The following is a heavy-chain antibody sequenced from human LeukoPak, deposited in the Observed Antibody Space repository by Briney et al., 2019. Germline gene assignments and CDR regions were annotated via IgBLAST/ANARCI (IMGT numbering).Heavy chain of an antibody. CDR3: ARDAPYGSGSYYVPPDY. D-gene: IGHD3-10*01. CDR1: GFTFSSYW. CDR2: INTDESDT. J-gene: IGHJ4*02. Sequence: PGGSLRLSCAASGFTFSSYWMPWVRQAPGKGLVCVSRINTDESDTSYEDSVKGRFTIYRDNAKNTLYLQMNSLRVEDTAVYYCARDAPYGSGSYYVPPDYWGQGTLVTVSS. V-gene: IGHV3-74*01.